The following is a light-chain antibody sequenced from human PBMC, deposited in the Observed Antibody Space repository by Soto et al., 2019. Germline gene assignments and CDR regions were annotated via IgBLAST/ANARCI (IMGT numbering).Light chain of an antibody. CDR2: WAS. V-gene: IGKV4-1*01. CDR1: QSVLYSSNNENY. J-gene: IGKJ1*01. Sequence: DIVMTQSPDSLAVSLGERATINCKSSQSVLYSSNNENYLAWYQQTPGQPPKVLIYWASTRESGVPDRFSGSGSGTDFTLTISSLQAEDVAVYYCQQYYSTPWTFGQGTKVEIK. CDR3: QQYYSTPWT.